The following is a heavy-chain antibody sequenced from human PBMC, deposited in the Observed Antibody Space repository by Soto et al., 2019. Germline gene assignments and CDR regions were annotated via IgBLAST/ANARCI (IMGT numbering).Heavy chain of an antibody. CDR1: GPSISSDGYY. CDR3: TREGRINKSDLDY. J-gene: IGHJ4*02. V-gene: IGHV4-31*03. Sequence: VQLQESGPRLVKPSQTLSLTCTVSGPSISSDGYYWSWIRQHPGKGLEWIGYIFYSGTIYYNPSLKSRVTISVDSSKKQFSLKLTSVTAADTAVYYCTREGRINKSDLDYWGQGTLVTVSS. CDR2: IFYSGTI.